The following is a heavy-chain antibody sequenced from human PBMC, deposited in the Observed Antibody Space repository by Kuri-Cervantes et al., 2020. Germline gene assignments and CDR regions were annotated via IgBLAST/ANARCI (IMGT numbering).Heavy chain of an antibody. CDR2: IKSKTDGGTT. J-gene: IGHJ4*02. D-gene: IGHD3-22*01. Sequence: GGSLRLSCVASGFTFSSYSMNWVRQAPGKGLEWVGRIKSKTDGGTTDYAAPVKGRFTISRDDSKNTLYLQMNSLRDEDTAVYYCARDHDDYDSSGYYYAYDYWGQGTLVTVSS. CDR3: ARDHDDYDSSGYYYAYDY. V-gene: IGHV3-15*01. CDR1: GFTFSSYS.